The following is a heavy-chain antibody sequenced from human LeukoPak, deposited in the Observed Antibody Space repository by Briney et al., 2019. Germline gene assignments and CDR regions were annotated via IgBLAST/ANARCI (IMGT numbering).Heavy chain of an antibody. CDR2: ISAYNGNT. V-gene: IGHV1-18*01. Sequence: GASVKVSCKASGYTFTSYGISWVRQAPGQGLEWMGWISAYNGNTNYAQKLQGRVTMTTDTSTSTAYMELRSLRSDDTAAYYCARDRGQLAAASFLDYWGQGTLVTVSS. CDR3: ARDRGQLAAASFLDY. J-gene: IGHJ4*02. CDR1: GYTFTSYG. D-gene: IGHD6-13*01.